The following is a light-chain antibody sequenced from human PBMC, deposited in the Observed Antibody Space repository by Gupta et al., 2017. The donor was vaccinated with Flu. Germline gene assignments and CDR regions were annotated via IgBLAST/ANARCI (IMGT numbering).Light chain of an antibody. J-gene: IGLJ1*01. V-gene: IGLV1-40*01. CDR3: QSYDSSLSGYV. CDR1: SSNIGAGYN. CDR2: GNT. Sequence: QSVLTQPPSVSGAPGQRVTIPCTGSSSNIGAGYNVQWYQQLPGTAPKLLIYGNTNRPSGVTDRFSGSKSGTSASPAITSASLAITGLQAEDEADYYCQSYDSSLSGYVFGTGTKVTVL.